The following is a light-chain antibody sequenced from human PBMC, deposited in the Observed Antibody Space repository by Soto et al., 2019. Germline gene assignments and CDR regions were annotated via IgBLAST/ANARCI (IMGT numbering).Light chain of an antibody. CDR1: HYISNN. J-gene: IGKJ2*01. CDR2: GAS. CDR3: QQYHNWPPYT. V-gene: IGKV3-15*01. Sequence: EKVMTQSPATLSVSPGEGATLSCRASHYISNNLAWYQQRPGQAPRLLIYGASTRAAGVPVRFSGSGSGTEFTLSISSLQSQDSAVYYSQQYHNWPPYTFGQGTKLEI.